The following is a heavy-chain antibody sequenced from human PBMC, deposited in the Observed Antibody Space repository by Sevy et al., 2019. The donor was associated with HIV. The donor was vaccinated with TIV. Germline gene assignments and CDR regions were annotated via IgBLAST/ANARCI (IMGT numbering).Heavy chain of an antibody. CDR2: LSFGCGEI. D-gene: IGHD2-8*01. J-gene: IGHJ4*02. CDR3: AREGCTKPHDY. V-gene: IGHV3-23*01. Sequence: GGSLRLSCAASGFTFSKYSMSWVRQPPGKGLEWVSTLSFGCGEINHADSVKGRFTISRDNSKSPGYLQMNNLRPEDTAVYYCAREGCTKPHDYWGQGTLVTVSS. CDR1: GFTFSKYS.